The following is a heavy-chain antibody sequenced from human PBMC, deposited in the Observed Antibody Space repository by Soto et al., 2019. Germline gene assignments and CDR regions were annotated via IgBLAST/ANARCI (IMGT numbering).Heavy chain of an antibody. CDR1: GYTFTSYG. CDR2: ISAYNGNT. Sequence: QVQLVQSGAEVKKPGASVKVSCKASGYTFTSYGISWVRQAPGQGLEWMGWISAYNGNTNYAQKLQGRVTMTTDTSTSTAYMELRSLRSDNTAVYYCARTERAFGGVILGVLRYWGQGTLVTVSS. J-gene: IGHJ4*02. V-gene: IGHV1-18*01. D-gene: IGHD3-16*01. CDR3: ARTERAFGGVILGVLRY.